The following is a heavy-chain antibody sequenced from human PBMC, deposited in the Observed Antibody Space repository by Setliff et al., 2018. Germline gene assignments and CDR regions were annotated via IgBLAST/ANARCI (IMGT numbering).Heavy chain of an antibody. V-gene: IGHV3-30*02. J-gene: IGHJ2*01. CDR3: ARVAGRGRYWYFDL. CDR2: IRYDGSNK. Sequence: GGSLRLSCAASGFTFSSYGMHWVRQAPGKGLEWVAFIRYDGSNKYYADSVKGRFTISRDNSKNTLYLQMNSLRAEDTAVYYCARVAGRGRYWYFDLWGRGTLVTVSS. CDR1: GFTFSSYG.